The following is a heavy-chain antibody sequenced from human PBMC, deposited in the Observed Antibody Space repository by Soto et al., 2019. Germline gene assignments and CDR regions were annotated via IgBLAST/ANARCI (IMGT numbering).Heavy chain of an antibody. J-gene: IGHJ5*02. Sequence: GGSLRLSCAASGFTFSSYAMSWVRQAPGKGLEWVSAISGSGGSTYYADSVKGRFTISRDNSKNTLYLQMNSLRAEDTAVYYCAKDGVNYDILTGYDPAPATLINWFDPWGQGTLVTVSS. D-gene: IGHD3-9*01. CDR2: ISGSGGST. V-gene: IGHV3-23*01. CDR1: GFTFSSYA. CDR3: AKDGVNYDILTGYDPAPATLINWFDP.